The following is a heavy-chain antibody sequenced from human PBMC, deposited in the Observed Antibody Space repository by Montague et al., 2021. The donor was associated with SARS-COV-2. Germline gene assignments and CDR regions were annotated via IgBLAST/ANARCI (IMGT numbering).Heavy chain of an antibody. D-gene: IGHD4-17*01. CDR1: GDSVWSNTAA. J-gene: IGHJ4*02. CDR2: TNYMSKWTS. CDR3: VRDTGSAQAGFDA. V-gene: IGHV6-1*01. Sequence: CAISGDSVWSNTAARNWIRQSPSGGLEWLGRTNYMSKWTSDYATSVEGRISIDPDTSKNQFFLHLRSVTPEDTGVYYCVRDTGSAQAGFDAWGQGTLVTVSS.